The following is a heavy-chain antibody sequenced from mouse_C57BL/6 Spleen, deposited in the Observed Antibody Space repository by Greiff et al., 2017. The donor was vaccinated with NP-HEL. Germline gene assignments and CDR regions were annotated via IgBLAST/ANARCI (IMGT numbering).Heavy chain of an antibody. Sequence: EVQVVESGPGLVKPSQSLSLTCSVTGYSITSGYYWNWIRQFPGNKLEWMGYISYDGSNNYNPSLKNRISITRDTSKNQFFLKLNSVTTEDTATYYCARDDDDGYYGFAYWGQGTLVTVSA. J-gene: IGHJ3*01. V-gene: IGHV3-6*01. CDR1: GYSITSGYY. D-gene: IGHD2-3*01. CDR2: ISYDGSN. CDR3: ARDDDDGYYGFAY.